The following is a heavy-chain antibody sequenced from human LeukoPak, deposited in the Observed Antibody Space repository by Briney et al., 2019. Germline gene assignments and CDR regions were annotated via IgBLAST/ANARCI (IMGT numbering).Heavy chain of an antibody. V-gene: IGHV3-48*03. CDR1: GFTFNTYE. D-gene: IGHD3-10*01. CDR3: ARYSYYGSGIDY. Sequence: GGSLRLSCAASGFTFNTYELNWVRQAPGKGLEWVSYISTTAGTIRYADSVKGRFTISRDNAKNSLFLQMNSLRAEDTAVYYCARYSYYGSGIDYWGQGTLVTVSS. J-gene: IGHJ4*02. CDR2: ISTTAGTI.